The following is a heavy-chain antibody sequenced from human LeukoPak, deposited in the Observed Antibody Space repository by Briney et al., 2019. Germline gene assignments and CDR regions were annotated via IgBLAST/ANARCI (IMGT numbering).Heavy chain of an antibody. D-gene: IGHD3-22*01. CDR1: GGSFSGYY. J-gene: IGHJ4*02. V-gene: IGHV4-34*01. Sequence: SETLSLTCAVYGGSFSGYYWSWIRQPPGKGLEWIGEINHSGSTDYNPSLKSRVTISVDASKNQFSLKLSSVTAADTAVYYCALRDSSGYYPDYWGQGTLVTVSS. CDR3: ALRDSSGYYPDY. CDR2: INHSGST.